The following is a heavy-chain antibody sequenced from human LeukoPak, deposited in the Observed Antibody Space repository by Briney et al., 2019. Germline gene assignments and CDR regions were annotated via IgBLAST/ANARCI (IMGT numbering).Heavy chain of an antibody. V-gene: IGHV3-74*01. D-gene: IGHD2-21*02. CDR2: INSDGSST. Sequence: GGSLRLSCAASGFTFSSYWMHWVRQAPGKGLVWVSRINSDGSSTSYADSGKGRFTISRNNAKNTLYLQMNSLRAEDTAVYYCARDSYADPYCGGDCYSGWYFDLWGRGTLVTVSS. CDR1: GFTFSSYW. CDR3: ARDSYADPYCGGDCYSGWYFDL. J-gene: IGHJ2*01.